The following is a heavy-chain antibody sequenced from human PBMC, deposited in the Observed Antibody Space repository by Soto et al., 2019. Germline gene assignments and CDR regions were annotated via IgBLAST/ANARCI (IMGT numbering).Heavy chain of an antibody. D-gene: IGHD3-3*01. Sequence: ASVKVSCKASGYAFTGYYMHWVRQAPGQGLEWMGWINPNSGGTNYAQKFQGWVTMTRDTSISTAYMELSRLRSDDTAVYYCARDRRFLEWSDHAFDIWGQGTMVTVSS. CDR2: INPNSGGT. CDR3: ARDRRFLEWSDHAFDI. V-gene: IGHV1-2*04. CDR1: GYAFTGYY. J-gene: IGHJ3*02.